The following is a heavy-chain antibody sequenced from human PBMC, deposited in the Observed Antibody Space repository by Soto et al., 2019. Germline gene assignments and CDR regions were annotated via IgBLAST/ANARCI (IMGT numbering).Heavy chain of an antibody. CDR2: INHSGST. CDR1: GGSFSGYY. V-gene: IGHV4-34*01. CDR3: AREIIAARNAFDI. Sequence: QVQLQQWGAGLLKPSETLSLTCAVYGGSFSGYYWSWIRQPPGKGLEWIGEINHSGSTNYNPSLKSRVTISVDTSKNQFSLKLSSVTAADTVVYYCAREIIAARNAFDIWGQGTMVTVSS. D-gene: IGHD6-6*01. J-gene: IGHJ3*02.